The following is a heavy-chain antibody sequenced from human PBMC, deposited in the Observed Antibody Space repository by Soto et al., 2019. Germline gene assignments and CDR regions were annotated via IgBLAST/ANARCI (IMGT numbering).Heavy chain of an antibody. CDR3: ARALPQNRWLVPPLYYYGMDV. D-gene: IGHD3-10*01. CDR1: GYIFPDYY. CDR2: INPNGGGT. Sequence: GSSVKVSCKASGYIFPDYYVHWVRQAPGEGLEWMGRINPNGGGTNYAQKFEGWVTMTTDTSISTAYMELSRLRFEDTAVYYCARALPQNRWLVPPLYYYGMDVWGQGTTVTVSS. J-gene: IGHJ6*02. V-gene: IGHV1-2*04.